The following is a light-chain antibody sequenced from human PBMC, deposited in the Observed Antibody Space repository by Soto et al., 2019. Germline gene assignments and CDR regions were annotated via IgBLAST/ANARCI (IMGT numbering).Light chain of an antibody. V-gene: IGKV3-15*01. J-gene: IGKJ4*01. Sequence: EIVMTQSPATLSVSPGERATLFCRASQGVNTYLAWYQQKPGQAPRLLIYGPSTRATGIPARFSGSGSVTEFTLTISSLQSEDFAVYYCQQYYDWPLTFGGGTKVEVK. CDR1: QGVNTY. CDR3: QQYYDWPLT. CDR2: GPS.